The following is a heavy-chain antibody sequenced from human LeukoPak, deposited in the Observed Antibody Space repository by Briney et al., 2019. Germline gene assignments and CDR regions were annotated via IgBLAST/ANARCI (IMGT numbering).Heavy chain of an antibody. CDR3: AKAVAGTLYFDY. V-gene: IGHV3-23*01. CDR1: GFTYSSYA. CDR2: ISGSGGST. Sequence: GGSLRLSCAASGFTYSSYAMSWVRQAPGKGLEWVSAISGSGGSTYYADSVKGRFTISRDNSKNTLYLQMNSLRAEDTAVYYCAKAVAGTLYFDYWGQGTLVTVSS. J-gene: IGHJ4*02. D-gene: IGHD6-19*01.